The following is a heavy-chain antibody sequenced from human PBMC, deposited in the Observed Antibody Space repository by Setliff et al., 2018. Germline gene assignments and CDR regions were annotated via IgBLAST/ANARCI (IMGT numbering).Heavy chain of an antibody. J-gene: IGHJ3*01. V-gene: IGHV1-18*01. CDR2: ISPYTGNT. CDR3: ARDLSYSGTGWDNALDV. Sequence: ASVKVSCKASGYTFTDYGISWVRQAPGQGLEWMGWISPYTGNTFYAPQFQGRAIMTTDTSAKTAYMDLRSLRSDDTAVSYCARDLSYSGTGWDNALDVWGQGTMVTVAS. D-gene: IGHD1-26*01. CDR1: GYTFTDYG.